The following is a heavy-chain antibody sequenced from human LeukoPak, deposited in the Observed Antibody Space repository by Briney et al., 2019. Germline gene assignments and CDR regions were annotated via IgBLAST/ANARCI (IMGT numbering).Heavy chain of an antibody. Sequence: GGSLRLSCAASGFTVSSNYMSWVRQAPGKGLEWVSVIHTDGNAYYADSVKGRFTISRDNSRNTLNLQMNSLRVEDTAVYYCARGLSTRSYGVWGQGTLVTVSS. V-gene: IGHV3-66*01. CDR3: ARGLSTRSYGV. J-gene: IGHJ4*02. D-gene: IGHD2-2*01. CDR1: GFTVSSNY. CDR2: IHTDGNA.